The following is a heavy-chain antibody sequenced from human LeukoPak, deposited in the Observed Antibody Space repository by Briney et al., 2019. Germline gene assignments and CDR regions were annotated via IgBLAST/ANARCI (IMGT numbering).Heavy chain of an antibody. J-gene: IGHJ4*02. Sequence: PSQTLSLTCTVSGGSISSGDSHWSWIRQHPGKGLEWIGYIYYSGTTYYNPSLKSRITMSVDTSKNQFSLNLSSVTAADTAVYFCGTGSSFDFDYWGQGTLVTVFS. CDR2: IYYSGTT. CDR3: GTGSSFDFDY. V-gene: IGHV4-31*03. CDR1: GGSISSGDSH. D-gene: IGHD1-1*01.